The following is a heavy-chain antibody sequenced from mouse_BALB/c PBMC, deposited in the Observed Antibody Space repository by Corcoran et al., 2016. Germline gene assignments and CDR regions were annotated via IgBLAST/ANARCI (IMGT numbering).Heavy chain of an antibody. D-gene: IGHD1-1*01. Sequence: EVQLQQSGPELVKPGASVKISCKASGYTFTSYVMHWVKQKPGQGLEWIGYINPYNDGTKYNEKFKGKATLTSDKSSSTAYMELSSLTSEDSAVYYCARNYGSSQAWFAYWGQGTLVTVSA. J-gene: IGHJ3*01. CDR3: ARNYGSSQAWFAY. CDR2: INPYNDGT. CDR1: GYTFTSYV. V-gene: IGHV1S136*01.